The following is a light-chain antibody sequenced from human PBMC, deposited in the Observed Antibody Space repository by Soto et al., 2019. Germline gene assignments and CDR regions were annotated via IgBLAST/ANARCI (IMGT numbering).Light chain of an antibody. CDR1: QDISSY. V-gene: IGKV1-9*01. J-gene: IGKJ2*01. Sequence: DIQLTQSPSFLSASVGDRVTITCRASQDISSYLAWYQQKPGKAPKFLIYDASTLQNGVPSRFSGSGSGTEFTLTISSLQPEEFATYDCQRLNSYPPTTFGPGTKLE. CDR3: QRLNSYPPTT. CDR2: DAS.